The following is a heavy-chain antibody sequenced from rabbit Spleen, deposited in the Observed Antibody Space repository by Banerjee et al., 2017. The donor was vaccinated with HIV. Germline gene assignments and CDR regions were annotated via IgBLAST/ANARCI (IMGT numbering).Heavy chain of an antibody. CDR1: GFSFSSSYD. D-gene: IGHD2-1*01. CDR3: ARFYDGYGDFGFAAM. J-gene: IGHJ4*01. V-gene: IGHV1S45*01. Sequence: QEQLEEAGGDLVKPEGSLTLTCTASGFSFSSSYDMCWVRQAPGKGLGWIACIAAGSGGTTYYANWAKGRFTISKTSSTTVTLQMTSLTAADTATYFCARFYDGYGDFGFAAMWGQGTLAPS. CDR2: IAAGSGGTT.